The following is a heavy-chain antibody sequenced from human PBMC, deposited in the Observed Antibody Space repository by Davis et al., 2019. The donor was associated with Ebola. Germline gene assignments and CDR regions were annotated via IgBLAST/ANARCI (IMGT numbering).Heavy chain of an antibody. Sequence: PGGSLRLSCAASGFTFRTYAMNWVRQAPGKGLEWVSSISSSSSYIYYADSVKGRFTISRDNAKNSLYLQMNSLRAEDTAVYYCVRERRGAGGGRYDYWGQGTLVTVSS. D-gene: IGHD2-15*01. J-gene: IGHJ4*02. V-gene: IGHV3-21*01. CDR2: ISSSSSYI. CDR1: GFTFRTYA. CDR3: VRERRGAGGGRYDY.